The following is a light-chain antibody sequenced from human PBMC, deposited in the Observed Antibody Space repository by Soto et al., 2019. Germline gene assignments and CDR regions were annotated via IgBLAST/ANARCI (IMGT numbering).Light chain of an antibody. CDR1: QSVSSN. Sequence: EIVMTQSPATLSVSPGERATLSCRASQSVSSNLAWYQQKPGQAPRLLIYGASTRATGIPARFSGSGSGTEFTLTISSLQSGDFVVYYCQQYNNWPGTFGQGTKVEIK. CDR3: QQYNNWPGT. J-gene: IGKJ1*01. V-gene: IGKV3-15*01. CDR2: GAS.